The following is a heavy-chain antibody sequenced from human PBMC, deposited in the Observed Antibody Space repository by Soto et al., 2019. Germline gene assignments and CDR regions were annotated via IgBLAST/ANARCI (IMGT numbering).Heavy chain of an antibody. CDR2: TYYRSKWYN. J-gene: IGHJ2*01. CDR1: GDSVSSTSAT. D-gene: IGHD6-19*01. Sequence: QVQLQQSGPGLVKPSQTLSLVCSISGDSVSSTSATWSWIRQSPSRGLEWLGRTYYRSKWYNDFALSMQSRLAITPVTSHVQLSLHLSSVTPEDTALYFCARDGTGFPWYFDLWGRGTLVTVSS. CDR3: ARDGTGFPWYFDL. V-gene: IGHV6-1*01.